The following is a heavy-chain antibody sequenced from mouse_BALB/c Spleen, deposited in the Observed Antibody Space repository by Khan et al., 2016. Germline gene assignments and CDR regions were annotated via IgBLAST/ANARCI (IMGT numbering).Heavy chain of an antibody. J-gene: IGHJ2*01. D-gene: IGHD1-1*02. Sequence: QVQLQQSGAELVRPGVSVKISCKGSGYTFTDYALHWVRQSPAKSLEWIGGINTYYGDASYNQKFKGQATMTVDKSSSTAYMELARLTSEESAIYFSARWGCHGVGDYADYWGQSTTLTVSP. CDR1: GYTFTDYA. V-gene: IGHV1S137*01. CDR3: ARWGCHGVGDYADY. CDR2: INTYYGDA.